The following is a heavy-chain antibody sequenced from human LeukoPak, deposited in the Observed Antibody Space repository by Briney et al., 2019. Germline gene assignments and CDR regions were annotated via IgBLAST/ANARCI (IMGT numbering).Heavy chain of an antibody. V-gene: IGHV3-23*01. J-gene: IGHJ4*02. CDR1: GFTFSSYA. D-gene: IGHD3-3*01. CDR3: ANRPSSDFWSGYYDY. CDR2: ISTGGGAT. Sequence: GGSLRLSCAASGFTFSSYAMIWVRQAPGKGLEWVSGISTGGGATYYTDSVEGRFTMSRDNSKNTLYLQMNSLRVEDTAVYYCANRPSSDFWSGYYDYWGQGTLVTVSS.